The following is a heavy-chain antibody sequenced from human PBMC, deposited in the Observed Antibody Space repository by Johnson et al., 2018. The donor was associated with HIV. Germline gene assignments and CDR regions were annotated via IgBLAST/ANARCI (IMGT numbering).Heavy chain of an antibody. D-gene: IGHD4-17*01. Sequence: EVQLVESGGGLVKPGGSLRLSCAASGFTFSSYWMSWVRQAPGKGLAWVANIKHDGSEKYYVDSVKGRFTISRDNAKNSLYLQMNSLKAEDTGVYYCARDSTPWGGEHVGYAFDLWGRGTLVTVSS. CDR2: IKHDGSEK. CDR1: GFTFSSYW. J-gene: IGHJ3*01. V-gene: IGHV3-7*01. CDR3: ARDSTPWGGEHVGYAFDL.